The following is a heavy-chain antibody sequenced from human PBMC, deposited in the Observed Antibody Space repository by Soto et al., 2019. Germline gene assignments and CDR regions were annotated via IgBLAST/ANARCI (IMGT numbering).Heavy chain of an antibody. V-gene: IGHV3-23*01. CDR3: AKGPHASYYGSFSY. D-gene: IGHD3-10*01. J-gene: IGHJ4*02. CDR1: RFILGTYT. Sequence: EVQLLESGGGLVQPGGSLRLSCAASRFILGTYTMSWIRQAPGWGLEWVAAISSSGGSTYYAGSVKGRFTISRNNSKDTMGLQMSSLRVEDTTIYYCAKGPHASYYGSFSYWGQGTLVTVSS. CDR2: ISSSGGST.